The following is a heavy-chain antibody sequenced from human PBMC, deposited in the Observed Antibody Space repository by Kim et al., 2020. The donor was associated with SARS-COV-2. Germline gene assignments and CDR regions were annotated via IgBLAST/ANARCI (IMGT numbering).Heavy chain of an antibody. V-gene: IGHV4-39*01. D-gene: IGHD3-16*01. J-gene: IGHJ6*02. CDR2: IYYSGST. CDR3: ARVGEAYTSGGMDV. CDR1: GGSISSSTYY. Sequence: LETLSLTCSVSGGSISSSTYYWGWIRQPPGKGLEWIGSIYYSGSTYYNPSLKSRVTISIDTSKNQFSLKLSSVTAADTAMYYCARVGEAYTSGGMDVWG.